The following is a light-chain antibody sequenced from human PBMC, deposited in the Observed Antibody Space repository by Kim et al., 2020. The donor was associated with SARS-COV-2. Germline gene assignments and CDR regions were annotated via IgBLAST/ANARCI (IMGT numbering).Light chain of an antibody. Sequence: DIQMTQSPSSLAASVGDRVTIACRASQSIGTRLNWYQQRPGKAPKLLIYAASSLQGGVPSRFSGTGSGTDFTLTISSLQPEDFATYYCQQSHNTPWLTFGGGTKVDIK. J-gene: IGKJ4*01. CDR1: QSIGTR. V-gene: IGKV1-39*01. CDR2: AAS. CDR3: QQSHNTPWLT.